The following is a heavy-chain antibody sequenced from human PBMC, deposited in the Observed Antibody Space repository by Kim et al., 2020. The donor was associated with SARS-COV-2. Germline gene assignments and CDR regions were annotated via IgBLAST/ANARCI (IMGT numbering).Heavy chain of an antibody. CDR3: AKIQTGSYLNVMDV. V-gene: IGHV3-23*01. D-gene: IGHD1-26*01. J-gene: IGHJ6*02. Sequence: ASVKGRFRISRDNSRNTLDLPMNSLRGEDTAIYYCAKIQTGSYLNVMDVWGQGTTVTVSS.